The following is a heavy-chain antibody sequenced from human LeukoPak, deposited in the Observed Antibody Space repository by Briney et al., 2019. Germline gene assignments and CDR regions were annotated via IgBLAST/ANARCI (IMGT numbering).Heavy chain of an antibody. CDR3: VCLNVQAGY. V-gene: IGHV1-2*02. CDR1: GYTFTDYY. D-gene: IGHD3-10*02. J-gene: IGHJ4*02. CDR2: INPNSGGT. Sequence: ASVKVSCKASGYTFTDYYMHWVRQAPGQGLEWMGWINPNSGGTNYAQKFQGRVSMTRDTSINTAYMELSRLRSDDTAVYYCVCLNVQAGYWGQGTLVTVSS.